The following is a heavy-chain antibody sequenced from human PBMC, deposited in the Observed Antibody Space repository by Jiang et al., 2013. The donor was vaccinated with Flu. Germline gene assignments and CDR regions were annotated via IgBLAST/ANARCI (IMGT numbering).Heavy chain of an antibody. CDR2: LLYWEH. V-gene: IGHV4-39*01. CDR3: ARHFDHTRLDP. Sequence: KPSETLSLTCSVSGDSMSTNGIYWASDPPAPRKGLEWDWECLLYWEHLLQPSLKSRVTMSVDTSKNQFTLKLRSVIAADTAIYFCARHFDHTRLDPWAQGTLVAVSS. J-gene: IGHJ5*02. CDR1: GDSMSTNGIY. D-gene: IGHD3-9*01.